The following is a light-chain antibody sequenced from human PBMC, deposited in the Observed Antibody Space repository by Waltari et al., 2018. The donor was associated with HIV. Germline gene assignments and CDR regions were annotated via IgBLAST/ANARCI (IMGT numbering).Light chain of an antibody. Sequence: EIVLTQSPGTLSLSPGERATLSCRASQSVTSTYFTWYQQIPGQAPRLLIYATSVRATGIPDRFSGSGSGTDFTLTISRLEPEDFAVYYCQLYGSSLWTFGQGTKVEIK. CDR3: QLYGSSLWT. CDR2: ATS. V-gene: IGKV3-20*01. J-gene: IGKJ1*01. CDR1: QSVTSTY.